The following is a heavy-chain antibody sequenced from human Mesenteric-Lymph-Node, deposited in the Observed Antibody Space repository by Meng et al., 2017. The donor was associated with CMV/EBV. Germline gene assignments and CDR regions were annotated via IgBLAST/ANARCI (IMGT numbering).Heavy chain of an antibody. CDR1: GFSFNSHA. J-gene: IGHJ4*02. CDR3: ARRQTTGRPAGPFDS. V-gene: IGHV3-30*14. D-gene: IGHD1-1*01. Sequence: SGFSFNSHAMHWVRYAPGKGLVWVAVISFDAINRFYSDSVKGRFPVSRDNSRNTLYLQMDSLRTEDTAIYYCARRQTTGRPAGPFDSWGQGTLVTVSS. CDR2: ISFDAINR.